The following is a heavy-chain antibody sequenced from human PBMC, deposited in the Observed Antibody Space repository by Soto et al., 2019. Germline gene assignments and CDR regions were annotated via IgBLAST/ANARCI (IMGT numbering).Heavy chain of an antibody. CDR1: GFTFSSYS. D-gene: IGHD3-10*01. J-gene: IGHJ6*02. CDR2: ISSSSSTI. V-gene: IGHV3-48*02. CDR3: ARYTSPYGSGSYALGGMDV. Sequence: GGSLRLSCAASGFTFSSYSMNWVRQAPGKGLEWVSYISSSSSTIYYADSVKGRFTISRDNAKNSLYLQMNSLRDEDTAVYYCARYTSPYGSGSYALGGMDVWGQGTTVTLSS.